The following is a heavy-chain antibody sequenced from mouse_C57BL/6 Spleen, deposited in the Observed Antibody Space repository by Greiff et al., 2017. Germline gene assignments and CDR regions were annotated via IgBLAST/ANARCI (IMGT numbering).Heavy chain of an antibody. V-gene: IGHV1-81*01. J-gene: IGHJ3*01. CDR2: IYPRSGNT. Sequence: VQLQQSGAELARPGASVKLSCKASGYTFTSYGISWVKQRTGQGLEWIGEIYPRSGNTYYNEKFKGKATLTADKSSSTAYMELRSLTSEDSAVYFCARDDYDEGLAYWGQGTLVTVSA. D-gene: IGHD2-4*01. CDR1: GYTFTSYG. CDR3: ARDDYDEGLAY.